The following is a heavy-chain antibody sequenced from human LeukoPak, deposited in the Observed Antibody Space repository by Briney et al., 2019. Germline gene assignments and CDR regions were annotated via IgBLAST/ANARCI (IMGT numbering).Heavy chain of an antibody. J-gene: IGHJ3*01. CDR1: GFTFSRYA. D-gene: IGHD3-22*01. CDR2: ISDNGGST. CDR3: VKDDSYYYDSGGYPT. V-gene: IGHV3-64D*06. Sequence: GGSLRLSCSASGFTFSRYAMHWVRQAPGKGLEYVSAISDNGGSTYYADPVKGRFTISRGNSKNTLSLQMSSLRAEDTAVYYCVKDDSYYYDSGGYPTWGQGTMVTVSS.